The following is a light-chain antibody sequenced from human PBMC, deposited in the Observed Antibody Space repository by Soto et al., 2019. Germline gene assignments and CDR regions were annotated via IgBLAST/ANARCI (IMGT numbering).Light chain of an antibody. J-gene: IGLJ1*01. CDR3: QSYDSSLSGYV. V-gene: IGLV1-40*01. CDR2: GNS. CDR1: SSNIGAYYD. Sequence: QAVVTQPPSVSGAPGQRVTISCTGSSSNIGAYYDVHWYQQLPGTAPKLLIYGNSNRPSGVPDRFSGSKSGTSASLAITGLQAEDEADYYCQSYDSSLSGYVFGTGTQLTVL.